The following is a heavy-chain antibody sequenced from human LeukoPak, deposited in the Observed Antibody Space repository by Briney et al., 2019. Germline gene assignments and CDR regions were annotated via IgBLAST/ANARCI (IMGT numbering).Heavy chain of an antibody. J-gene: IGHJ2*01. D-gene: IGHD2-15*01. V-gene: IGHV3-21*04. CDR1: GFTFSSYS. CDR3: AKALISSTYYFDV. Sequence: GGSLRLSCAASGFTFSSYSMNWVRQAPGKGLEWVSSISSSSSYIYYADSVKGRFTISRDNAKNSLYLQMNSLRAEDTAIYYCAKALISSTYYFDVWGRGTLVTVSS. CDR2: ISSSSSYI.